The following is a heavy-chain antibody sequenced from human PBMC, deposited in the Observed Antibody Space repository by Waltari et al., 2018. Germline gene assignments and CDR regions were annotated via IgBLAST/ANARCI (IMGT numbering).Heavy chain of an antibody. CDR3: ARDNSSGWYPRYYFDY. V-gene: IGHV3-21*01. CDR1: RLPLSSYS. D-gene: IGHD6-19*01. Sequence: EVQLVESGGGLVKPGGYLRISCAASRLPLSSYSMNWVRQGRGKGLGWVSSISSSSSYIYYADSVKGRFTISRDNAKNSLYLQMNSLRAEDTAVYYCARDNSSGWYPRYYFDYWGQGTLVTVSS. J-gene: IGHJ4*02. CDR2: ISSSSSYI.